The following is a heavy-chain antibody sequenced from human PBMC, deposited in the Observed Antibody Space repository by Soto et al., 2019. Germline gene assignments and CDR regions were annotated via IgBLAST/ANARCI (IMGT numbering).Heavy chain of an antibody. CDR2: IIPIFGTA. CDR1: GGTFSSYA. Sequence: GASVKVSCKASGGTFSSYAISWVRQAPGQGLEWMGGIIPIFGTANYAQKFQGRVTITADESTSTAYMELSSLISEDTAVYFFACTPEHGSGSYPSLPLDYWGQGTLVTVSS. V-gene: IGHV1-69*13. J-gene: IGHJ4*02. D-gene: IGHD3-10*01. CDR3: ACTPEHGSGSYPSLPLDY.